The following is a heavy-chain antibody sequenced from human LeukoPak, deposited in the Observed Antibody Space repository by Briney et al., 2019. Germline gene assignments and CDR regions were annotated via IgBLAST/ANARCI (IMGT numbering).Heavy chain of an antibody. CDR1: GYTFTSYA. Sequence: GASVKVSCKASGYTFTSYAMNWVRQAPGQGLEWMGWINTNTGNPTYAQGFTGRFVFSLDTSVSTAYLQISSLKAEDTAVYYCARDREERYGRIYYYYYYYMDVWGKGTTVTVSS. D-gene: IGHD5-18*01. J-gene: IGHJ6*03. CDR2: INTNTGNP. V-gene: IGHV7-4-1*02. CDR3: ARDREERYGRIYYYYYYYMDV.